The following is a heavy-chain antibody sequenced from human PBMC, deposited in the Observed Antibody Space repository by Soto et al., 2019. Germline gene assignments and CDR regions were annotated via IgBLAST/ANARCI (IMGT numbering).Heavy chain of an antibody. D-gene: IGHD2-15*01. CDR3: ARVDCSGAYCYSWPFNYGVDV. CDR1: QISFLVSN. J-gene: IGHJ6*02. Sequence: PGGSLRLSSASTQISFLVSNLHSAPQNPEKGQEGVAIIWYDRSNEYNADSVKGRITISRENYKNTLYLQMNSLRAEDTAVYYCARVDCSGAYCYSWPFNYGVDVWGQGTTVTVSS. V-gene: IGHV3-33*01. CDR2: IWYDRSNE.